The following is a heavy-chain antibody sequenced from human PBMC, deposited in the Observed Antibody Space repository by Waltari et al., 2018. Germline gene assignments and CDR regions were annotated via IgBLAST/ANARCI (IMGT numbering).Heavy chain of an antibody. D-gene: IGHD1-26*01. CDR1: GFTVGNNY. Sequence: DVQLVESGGGLVQPGGSLRLHCAASGFTVGNNYMSWVRQPPGKGLEWVSLIYSGGDAFYADSVKGRFTISRDNSKNTLYLQMNSLRAEDTAVYYCARPSSGSHNYWGRGTLVTVSS. V-gene: IGHV3-66*01. CDR2: IYSGGDA. J-gene: IGHJ4*02. CDR3: ARPSSGSHNY.